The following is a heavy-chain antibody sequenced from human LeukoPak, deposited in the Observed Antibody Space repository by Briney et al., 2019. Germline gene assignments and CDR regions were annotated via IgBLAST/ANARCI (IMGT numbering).Heavy chain of an antibody. D-gene: IGHD4-17*01. CDR1: GFTFSSYA. V-gene: IGHV3-23*01. CDR3: AKADYGDYEGICFDY. CDR2: ISGSGGST. J-gene: IGHJ4*02. Sequence: GGSLRLSCAASGFTFSSYAMSWVRQAPGKGPEWVSAISGSGGSTYYADSVKGRFTISRDNSKNTLYLQMNSLRAEDTAVYYCAKADYGDYEGICFDYWGQGTLVTVSS.